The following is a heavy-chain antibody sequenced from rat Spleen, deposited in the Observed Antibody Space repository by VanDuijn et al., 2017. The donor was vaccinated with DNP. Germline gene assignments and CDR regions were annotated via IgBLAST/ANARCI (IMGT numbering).Heavy chain of an antibody. J-gene: IGHJ3*01. CDR3: TAPGDPGMFAY. Sequence: EVQLVESGGGLVQPGRSLKLSCVASGFTFSDHLMTWIRQVPGRGLEWIASITSGGSTYYRDSVKGRFTISRDNAKSTLYLQMDSLRSEDTATYYCTAPGDPGMFAYWGQGTLVTVSS. CDR1: GFTFSDHL. CDR2: ITSGGST. D-gene: IGHD1-4*01. V-gene: IGHV5-31*01.